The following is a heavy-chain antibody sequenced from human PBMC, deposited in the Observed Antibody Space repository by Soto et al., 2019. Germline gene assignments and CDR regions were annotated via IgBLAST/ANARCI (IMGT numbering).Heavy chain of an antibody. CDR1: GFTFSSYG. Sequence: QVQLVESGGGVVQPGRSLRLSCAASGFTFSSYGMHWVRQAPGKGLEWVAVIWYDGSNKYYADSVKGRFTISRDNSKNALYLQMNSLRAEDTAVYYCARGLVHGSGKRFDPWGQGTLVTVSS. V-gene: IGHV3-33*01. CDR2: IWYDGSNK. D-gene: IGHD3-10*01. CDR3: ARGLVHGSGKRFDP. J-gene: IGHJ5*02.